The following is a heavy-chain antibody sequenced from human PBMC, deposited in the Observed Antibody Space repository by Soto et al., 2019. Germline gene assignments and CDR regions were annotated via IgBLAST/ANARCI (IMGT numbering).Heavy chain of an antibody. V-gene: IGHV3-30*18. Sequence: QVQLVESGGGVVQPGRSLRLSCAASGFTFSSYGMHWVRQAPGKGLEWVAVISYDGSNKYYADSVKGRFTISRDNSKNTLYLQMNSLRAEDTAVYYCAKDEDSSGYVTDYWGQGTLVTVAS. CDR3: AKDEDSSGYVTDY. CDR2: ISYDGSNK. D-gene: IGHD3-22*01. CDR1: GFTFSSYG. J-gene: IGHJ4*02.